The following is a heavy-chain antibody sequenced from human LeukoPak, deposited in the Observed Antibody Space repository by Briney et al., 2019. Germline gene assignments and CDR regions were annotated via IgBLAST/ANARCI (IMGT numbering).Heavy chain of an antibody. Sequence: GGSLRLSCAASGFTFSNYSMNWVRQAPGKGLEWVSSISSSRSYKYYADSVKGRFTISRDNAKNSLYLQMNSLRAEDTAVYYCARTDADGPYYFDYWGQGTLVTVS. CDR1: GFTFSNYS. V-gene: IGHV3-21*01. J-gene: IGHJ4*02. CDR2: ISSSRSYK. CDR3: ARTDADGPYYFDY.